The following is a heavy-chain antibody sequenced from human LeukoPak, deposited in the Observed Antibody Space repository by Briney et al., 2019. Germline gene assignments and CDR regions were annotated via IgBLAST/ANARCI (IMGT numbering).Heavy chain of an antibody. J-gene: IGHJ4*02. D-gene: IGHD3-9*01. CDR3: ARLDLVSGYDY. CDR2: MYSGGTT. V-gene: IGHV3-66*04. CDR1: GGSFSGYY. Sequence: ETLSLTCAVYGGSFSGYYMSWVRQGPGKGLEWVSVMYSGGTTVYADSVKGRLTISRDKSRNTVYLQMNSLRVEDTAVYYCARLDLVSGYDYWGQGTLVTVSS.